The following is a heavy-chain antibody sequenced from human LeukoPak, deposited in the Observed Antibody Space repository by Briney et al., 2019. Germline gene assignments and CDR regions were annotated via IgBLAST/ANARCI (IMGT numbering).Heavy chain of an antibody. J-gene: IGHJ4*02. CDR1: GYTLTSYG. CDR3: ARVSITIFGVVSLPTDY. CDR2: ISAYNGNT. Sequence: ASVKVSCKASGYTLTSYGISWVRQAPGQGLEWMGWISAYNGNTNYAQKLQGRVTMTTDTSTSTAYMGLRSLRSDDTAVYYCARVSITIFGVVSLPTDYWGQGTLVTVSS. V-gene: IGHV1-18*01. D-gene: IGHD3-3*01.